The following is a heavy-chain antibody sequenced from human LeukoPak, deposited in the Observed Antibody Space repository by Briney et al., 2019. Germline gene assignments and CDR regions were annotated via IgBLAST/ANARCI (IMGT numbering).Heavy chain of an antibody. CDR3: ARLYSGSHIY. Sequence: SETLSLTCTVSGGSISSSSYYWGWIRQPPGKGLEWIGSIYYSGSTYYNPSLKSRVTISVDTSKNQFSLKLSSVTAADTAVYYCARLYSGSHIYWGQGTLVTVSS. V-gene: IGHV4-39*07. J-gene: IGHJ4*02. CDR2: IYYSGST. D-gene: IGHD1-26*01. CDR1: GGSISSSSYY.